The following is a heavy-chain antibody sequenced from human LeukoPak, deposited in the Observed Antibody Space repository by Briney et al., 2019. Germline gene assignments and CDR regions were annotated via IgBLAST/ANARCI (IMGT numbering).Heavy chain of an antibody. CDR3: ASHYGEGYYYYYMDV. V-gene: IGHV1-69*05. CDR1: GGTFSSYA. Sequence: SVKVSCKSSGGTFSSYAISWVRQAPGQGLEWMGGIIPIFGTANYAQKFQGRVTITTDESTSTAYMELSSLRSEDTAVYYCASHYGEGYYYYYMDVWGKGTTVTVSS. CDR2: IIPIFGTA. J-gene: IGHJ6*03. D-gene: IGHD4-17*01.